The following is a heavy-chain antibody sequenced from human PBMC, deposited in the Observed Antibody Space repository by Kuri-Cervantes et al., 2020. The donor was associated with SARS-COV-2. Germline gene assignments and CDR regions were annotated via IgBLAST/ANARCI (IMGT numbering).Heavy chain of an antibody. J-gene: IGHJ2*01. CDR1: GFTFSSYA. CDR2: ISYDGSNK. V-gene: IGHV3-30*04. D-gene: IGHD3-10*01. CDR3: AKFPVLLVRSLSWYFDL. Sequence: LSLTCAASGFTFSSYAMHWVRQAPGKGLEWVAVISYDGSNKYYADSVKGRFTISRDNSKNTLYLQMNSLRADDTAVYYCAKFPVLLVRSLSWYFDLWGRGTLVTVSS.